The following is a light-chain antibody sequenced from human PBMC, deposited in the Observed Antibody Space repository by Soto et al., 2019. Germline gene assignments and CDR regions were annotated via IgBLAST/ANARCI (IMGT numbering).Light chain of an antibody. Sequence: DIVMTQTLLLSPATAGQPASISCSSSQRLVHRSGNTYLRWLQQRPGQPRRLLIYKIANRFSRVPDRLSGSGAGTDFTLKISRVESDDVGVYYCKQGTQLPLTFGQGTKVEI. CDR2: KIA. V-gene: IGKV2-24*01. CDR3: KQGTQLPLT. CDR1: QRLVHRSGNTY. J-gene: IGKJ1*01.